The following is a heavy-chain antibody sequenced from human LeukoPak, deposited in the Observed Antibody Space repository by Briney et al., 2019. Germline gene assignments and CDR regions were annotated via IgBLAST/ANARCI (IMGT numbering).Heavy chain of an antibody. V-gene: IGHV4-31*03. CDR3: ARGGYEYPGY. CDR2: IYYSGST. J-gene: IGHJ4*02. D-gene: IGHD5-12*01. Sequence: SETLSLTCTVSGGSISSGGYYWSWIRQHPGKGLEWIGYIYYSGSTYYNPSLKSRVTISVDTSKNQFSLKLSSVTAADTAVYYCARGGYEYPGYWGQGTLVTVSS. CDR1: GGSISSGGYY.